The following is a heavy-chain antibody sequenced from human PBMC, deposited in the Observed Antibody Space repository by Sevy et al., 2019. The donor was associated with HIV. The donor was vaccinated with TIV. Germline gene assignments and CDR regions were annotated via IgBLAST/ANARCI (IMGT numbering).Heavy chain of an antibody. V-gene: IGHV1-69*13. CDR3: VRGGGNGWYYFDY. CDR1: GGIFESYG. D-gene: IGHD6-19*01. CDR2: IIPILNTV. Sequence: ASVKVSCKASGGIFESYGISWVRQAPGQGLEWMGGIIPILNTVHYAQKFQGRVTITADESTKTAYMELSSLRSEDTAVYYCVRGGGNGWYYFDYWGQETLVTVSS. J-gene: IGHJ4*02.